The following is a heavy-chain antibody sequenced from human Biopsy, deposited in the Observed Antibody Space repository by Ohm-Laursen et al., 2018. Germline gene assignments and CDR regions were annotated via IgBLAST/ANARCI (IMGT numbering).Heavy chain of an antibody. Sequence: TLSLTCSVSGASVKTSGYFWAWIRQRPGKGLEWIGYISYNERTHYNPSLTSRLAISFDTSSNRISLQLRSVSVADTTVYYCVREPKTGIAEAWYFDLWGRGSPVTVPS. CDR3: VREPKTGIAEAWYFDL. J-gene: IGHJ2*01. CDR1: GASVKTSGYF. V-gene: IGHV4-31*03. D-gene: IGHD3-9*01. CDR2: ISYNERT.